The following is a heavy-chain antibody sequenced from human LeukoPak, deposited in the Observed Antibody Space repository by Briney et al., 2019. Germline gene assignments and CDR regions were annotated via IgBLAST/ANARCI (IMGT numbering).Heavy chain of an antibody. CDR2: MSNSGST. Sequence: KPSETLSLTCTVSGVSISSSSSYFWAWIRQPPGKGLEWIGTMSNSGSTYYNPSLKSRVTISGDTSKNQFSLKLSSVTAADTAVFYCARRSQTTAGRGIDYWGQGTLVTVSS. J-gene: IGHJ4*02. V-gene: IGHV4-39*01. CDR3: ARRSQTTAGRGIDY. D-gene: IGHD6-13*01. CDR1: GVSISSSSSYF.